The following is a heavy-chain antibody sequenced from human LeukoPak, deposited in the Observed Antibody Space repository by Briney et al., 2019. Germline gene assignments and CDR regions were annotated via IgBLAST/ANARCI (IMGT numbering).Heavy chain of an antibody. J-gene: IGHJ4*02. CDR2: IYYSGST. Sequence: SDTVSLMCSLSVGSLISGGDYGSWIRQHRGEGVEWIGYIYYSGSTYYNPSLKTRVTISVDTSKTQFSLKLSSVTAADTAVYYCARGGGSGSREFDYWGQGTLVTVSS. CDR1: VGSLISGGDY. V-gene: IGHV4-31*03. D-gene: IGHD1-26*01. CDR3: ARGGGSGSREFDY.